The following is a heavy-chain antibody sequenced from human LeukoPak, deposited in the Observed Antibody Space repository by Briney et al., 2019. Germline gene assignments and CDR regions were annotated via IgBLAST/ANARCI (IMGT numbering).Heavy chain of an antibody. D-gene: IGHD5-24*01. Sequence: PSETLSLTCTVSGGSISSSGYFWGWIRQPPGKGLEWIGSIYYSGSAYYNSSLKSRVTISIDTSKNQFSLKLSYVTAADTAVYFCASLGGGYNGDYWGQGTLVTVSS. CDR1: GGSISSSGYF. V-gene: IGHV4-39*01. CDR2: IYYSGSA. J-gene: IGHJ4*02. CDR3: ASLGGGYNGDY.